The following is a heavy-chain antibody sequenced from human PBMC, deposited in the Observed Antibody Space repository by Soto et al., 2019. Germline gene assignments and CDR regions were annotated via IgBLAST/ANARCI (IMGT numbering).Heavy chain of an antibody. D-gene: IGHD3-3*01. J-gene: IGHJ3*02. CDR2: IYYSGSS. Sequence: QVQLQESGPGLVKPSQTLSLTCTVSGGSISSGGYYWSWIRQHPGKGLEWIGYIYYSGSSYYNPSLKSRVTISVDTSKNQFSLKLSSVTAADTAVYFCARVGFGGAFDIWGQGTMVTLSS. CDR1: GGSISSGGYY. V-gene: IGHV4-31*03. CDR3: ARVGFGGAFDI.